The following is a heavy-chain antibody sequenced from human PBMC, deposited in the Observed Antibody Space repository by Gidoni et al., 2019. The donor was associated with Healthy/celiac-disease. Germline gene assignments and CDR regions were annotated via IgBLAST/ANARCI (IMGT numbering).Heavy chain of an antibody. J-gene: IGHJ4*02. CDR1: GGSISSSSYY. CDR3: ASAYYYDSSGYYFPFGY. CDR2: IYYSGST. V-gene: IGHV4-39*01. Sequence: QLQLQESGPGLVKPSDTLSLTCTVPGGSISSSSYYWGWIRQPPGKGLEWIGSIYYSGSTYYNPSLKSRVTLSVDTSKNQFSLKLSSVTAADTAVYYCASAYYYDSSGYYFPFGYWGQGTLVTVSS. D-gene: IGHD3-22*01.